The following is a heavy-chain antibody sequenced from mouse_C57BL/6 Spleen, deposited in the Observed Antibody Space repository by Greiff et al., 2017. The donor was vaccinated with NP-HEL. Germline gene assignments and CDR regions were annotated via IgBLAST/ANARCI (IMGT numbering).Heavy chain of an antibody. D-gene: IGHD1-1*01. CDR3: ARGTTVVGGY. J-gene: IGHJ2*01. Sequence: DVKLVESGGGLVKPGGSLKLSCAASGFTFSDYGMHWVRQAPEKGLEWVAYISSGSSTIYYADTVKGRFTISRDNAKNTLFLQMTSLRSEDTAMYYCARGTTVVGGYWGRGTTLTVSS. V-gene: IGHV5-17*01. CDR1: GFTFSDYG. CDR2: ISSGSSTI.